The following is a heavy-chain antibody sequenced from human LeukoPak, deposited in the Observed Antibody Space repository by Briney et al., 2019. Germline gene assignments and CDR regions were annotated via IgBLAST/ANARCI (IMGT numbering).Heavy chain of an antibody. Sequence: GGSLRLSCAASGFTFSSYGMHWVRQAPGKGLEWVTFIRYDGSHKYYADSVKGRFTISRDNSKNTLYLQMNSLRVEDTAVYYCAKDRPVGIVGAAAGFDYWGQGTLVTVSS. D-gene: IGHD1-26*01. CDR1: GFTFSSYG. CDR3: AKDRPVGIVGAAAGFDY. CDR2: IRYDGSHK. V-gene: IGHV3-30*02. J-gene: IGHJ4*02.